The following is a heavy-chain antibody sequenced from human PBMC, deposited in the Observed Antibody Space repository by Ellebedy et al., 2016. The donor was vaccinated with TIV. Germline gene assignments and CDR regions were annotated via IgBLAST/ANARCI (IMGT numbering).Heavy chain of an antibody. J-gene: IGHJ6*02. CDR1: GFPFSQGN. V-gene: IGHV3-69-1*01. D-gene: IGHD6-13*01. Sequence: PGGSLRLSCEASGFPFSQGNFNWVRQAPGKGLEWVSFISVSSNIHYGDSVRGRFTIYRDNAKRSLYLQMNSLRAEDTAVYYCAKVTIAAAVLDYYYGMDLWGQGTTVTVSS. CDR3: AKVTIAAAVLDYYYGMDL. CDR2: ISVSSNI.